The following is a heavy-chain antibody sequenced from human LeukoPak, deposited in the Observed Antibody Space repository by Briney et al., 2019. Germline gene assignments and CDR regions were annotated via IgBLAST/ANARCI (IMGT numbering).Heavy chain of an antibody. V-gene: IGHV1-2*02. Sequence: ASVKVSCKASGYTFTDYNIHWVRQAPGQGLEWMGCIGPKSGATKYAQKFQGRVTMTRDTSINTAYMELSRLRSDDTAVYYCARDPPDYGDPLDYWGQGTLVAVSS. CDR1: GYTFTDYN. D-gene: IGHD4-17*01. CDR2: IGPKSGAT. CDR3: ARDPPDYGDPLDY. J-gene: IGHJ4*02.